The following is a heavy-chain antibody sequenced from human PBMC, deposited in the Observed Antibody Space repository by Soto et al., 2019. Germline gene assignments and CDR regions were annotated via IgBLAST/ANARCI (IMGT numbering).Heavy chain of an antibody. CDR1: GYTFTSYG. D-gene: IGHD3-3*01. Sequence: QVQLVQSGAEVKKPGASVKVSCKASGYTFTSYGISWVRQAPGQGLEWMGWISAYNGNTNYAQKLQGRVTMTTDTSTSTAYMELRSLRSDDTAVYYCARGSPPWITIFGVVKNNWFDPWGQGTLVTVSS. CDR2: ISAYNGNT. V-gene: IGHV1-18*01. CDR3: ARGSPPWITIFGVVKNNWFDP. J-gene: IGHJ5*02.